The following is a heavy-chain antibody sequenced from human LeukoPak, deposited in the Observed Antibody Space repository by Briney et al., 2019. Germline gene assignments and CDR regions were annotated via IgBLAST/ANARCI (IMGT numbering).Heavy chain of an antibody. V-gene: IGHV3-30-3*01. Sequence: PGGSLRLSCAASGFTFSSYAMHWVRHAPGEGLEWVALISYDGSNKYYTDSMKGRLTIFRDNSKNTLYLQMNSLRAEDTAVFYCARAPALGYCTSSSCSSSYYYYYSMDVWGKGTTVTVSS. CDR1: GFTFSSYA. CDR2: ISYDGSNK. J-gene: IGHJ6*03. D-gene: IGHD2-2*03. CDR3: ARAPALGYCTSSSCSSSYYYYYSMDV.